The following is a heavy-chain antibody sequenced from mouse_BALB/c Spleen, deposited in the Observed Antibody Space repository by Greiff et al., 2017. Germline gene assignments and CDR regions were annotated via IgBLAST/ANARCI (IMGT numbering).Heavy chain of an antibody. Sequence: VQLKQSGAELVRPGALVKLSCKASGFNIKDYYMHWVKQRPEQGLEWIGWIDPENGNTIYDPKFQGKASITADTSSNTAYLQLSSLTSEDTAVYYCARHRGSSYEFAYWGQGTLVTVSA. V-gene: IGHV14-1*02. CDR2: IDPENGNT. CDR3: ARHRGSSYEFAY. D-gene: IGHD1-1*01. CDR1: GFNIKDYY. J-gene: IGHJ3*01.